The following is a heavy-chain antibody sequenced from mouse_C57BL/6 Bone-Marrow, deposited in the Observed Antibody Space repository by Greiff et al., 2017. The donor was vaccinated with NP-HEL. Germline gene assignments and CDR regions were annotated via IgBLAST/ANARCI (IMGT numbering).Heavy chain of an antibody. D-gene: IGHD2-5*01. CDR3: ASSYYSNYVDY. CDR1: GFSINSDCY. J-gene: IGHJ2*01. CDR2: TFYSGIT. Sequence: EVQLQESGPSLVRPSQTLSLTCTVTGFSINSDCYWIWIRQFPGNKLEYIGYTFYSGITYYNPSLESRTYITRDTSKNQFSLKLSSVTTEDTATSYCASSYYSNYVDYWGQGTTLTVSS. V-gene: IGHV3-3*01.